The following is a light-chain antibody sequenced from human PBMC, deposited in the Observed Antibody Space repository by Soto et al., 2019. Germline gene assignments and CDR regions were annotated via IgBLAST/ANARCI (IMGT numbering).Light chain of an antibody. CDR1: QSVLYSSNNKNY. Sequence: DIVMTQSPDSLAVSLGERATINCKSSQSVLYSSNNKNYLAWYQQKPGQPPKLLIYWASTRESGVPDRFSGSGSGTDFNLPIRSLQAEDVAVYYCQQYYGTPRPFRQGTKVEIK. J-gene: IGKJ1*01. CDR2: WAS. CDR3: QQYYGTPRP. V-gene: IGKV4-1*01.